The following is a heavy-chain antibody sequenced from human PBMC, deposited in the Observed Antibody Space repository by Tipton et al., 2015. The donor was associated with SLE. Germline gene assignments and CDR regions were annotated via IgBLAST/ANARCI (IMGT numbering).Heavy chain of an antibody. CDR1: GGSISSYY. V-gene: IGHV4-59*01. J-gene: IGHJ4*02. CDR2: IYYSGST. Sequence: TLSLTCTVSGGSISSYYWSWIRQPPGKGLEWIGYIYYSGSTNYNPSLKSRVTISVDTSKNQFSLKLSSVTAADTAVYYCASTVQLWPCGYVDYWGQGSLVSVSS. D-gene: IGHD5-18*01. CDR3: ASTVQLWPCGYVDY.